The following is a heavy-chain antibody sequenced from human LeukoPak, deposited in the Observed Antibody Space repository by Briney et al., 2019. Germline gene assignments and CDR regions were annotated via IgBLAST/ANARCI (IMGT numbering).Heavy chain of an antibody. CDR3: ARDGGQSYDILTGYYNNDWFDP. V-gene: IGHV1-18*01. Sequence: ASVKVSCKASGYTFTSYGISWVRQAPGQGLEWMGWISAYDGNTDYAQYLQGRVTMTIDTSTSTAYMELKSLRSDDTAVYYCARDGGQSYDILTGYYNNDWFDPWGQGTLATVSS. CDR1: GYTFTSYG. D-gene: IGHD3-9*01. CDR2: ISAYDGNT. J-gene: IGHJ5*02.